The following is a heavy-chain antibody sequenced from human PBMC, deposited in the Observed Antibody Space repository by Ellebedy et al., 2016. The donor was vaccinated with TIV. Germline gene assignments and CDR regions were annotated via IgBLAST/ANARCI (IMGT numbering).Heavy chain of an antibody. V-gene: IGHV3-23*01. Sequence: GESLKISCAASGFTFSSYAMSWVRQAPGKGLEWVSAISGSGGSTYYADSVKGRFTISRDNSKNTLYLQMNSLRAEDTAVYYCAKDRGSMTTVTNDAFDIWGQGTMVTVSS. CDR3: AKDRGSMTTVTNDAFDI. J-gene: IGHJ3*02. D-gene: IGHD4-17*01. CDR1: GFTFSSYA. CDR2: ISGSGGST.